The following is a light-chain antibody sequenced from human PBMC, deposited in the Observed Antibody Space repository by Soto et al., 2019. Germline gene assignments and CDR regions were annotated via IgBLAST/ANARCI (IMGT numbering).Light chain of an antibody. Sequence: EIVMTQSPTTLSVSAGERATLSCRTSQSVGSKLAWYQQKPGQAPRLLIYGASTRAAGIPARFSGSGSGTEFTLTISSLQSEDFAVYYCQQYNTWPPWAFGQGTKVEV. J-gene: IGKJ1*01. CDR2: GAS. CDR1: QSVGSK. V-gene: IGKV3-15*01. CDR3: QQYNTWPPWA.